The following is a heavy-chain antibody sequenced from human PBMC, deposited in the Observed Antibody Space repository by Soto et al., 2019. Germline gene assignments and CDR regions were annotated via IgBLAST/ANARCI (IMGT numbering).Heavy chain of an antibody. V-gene: IGHV1-2*02. CDR1: GYTFTGYY. J-gene: IGHJ4*02. CDR3: AREHESYYDSSGYFDY. Sequence: ASVKVSCKXSGYTFTGYYMHWVRQAPGQGLEWMGWVNPNSGGTNYAQKFQGRVTMTRDTSISTAYMELSRLRSDDTAVYYCAREHESYYDSSGYFDYWGQGTLVTVSS. D-gene: IGHD3-22*01. CDR2: VNPNSGGT.